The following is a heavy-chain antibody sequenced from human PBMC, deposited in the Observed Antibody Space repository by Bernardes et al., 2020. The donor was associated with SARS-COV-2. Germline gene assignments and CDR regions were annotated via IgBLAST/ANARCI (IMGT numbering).Heavy chain of an antibody. Sequence: GGSLRLSCAASGFRFSDHFMSWVRQAPGKGLEWISYIDLGGNPLFYADSVKGRFTISRDNAKNSLYLQMNSLRDDDTAVYYCARDPDTTSKIDYWGQGTLVTVSS. CDR3: ARDPDTTSKIDY. D-gene: IGHD5-18*01. CDR2: IDLGGNPL. J-gene: IGHJ4*02. CDR1: GFRFSDHF. V-gene: IGHV3-11*01.